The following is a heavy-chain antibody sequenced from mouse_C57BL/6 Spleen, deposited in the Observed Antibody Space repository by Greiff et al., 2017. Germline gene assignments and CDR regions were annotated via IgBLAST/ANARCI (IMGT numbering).Heavy chain of an antibody. Sequence: QVQLQQPGAELVKPGASVKMSCKASGYTFTSYWITWVKQRPGQGLEWIGDIYPGSGSTNYNEKFKSKATLTVDTSSSTAYMQLSSLTSEDSAVYYCARFNYDYGMDYWCQGTSVTVSS. CDR2: IYPGSGST. CDR3: ARFNYDYGMDY. V-gene: IGHV1-55*01. J-gene: IGHJ4*01. D-gene: IGHD2-4*01. CDR1: GYTFTSYW.